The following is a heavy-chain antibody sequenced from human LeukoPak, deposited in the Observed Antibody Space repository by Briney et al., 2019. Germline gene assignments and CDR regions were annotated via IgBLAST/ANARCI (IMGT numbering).Heavy chain of an antibody. J-gene: IGHJ5*02. CDR2: INPNSGGT. Sequence: ASVKVSCKASGYTFTGYYMHWVRQAPGQGLEWMGWINPNSGGTNYAQKFQGRVTMTRDTSISTAYMELSRLRSDDTAVYYCATYGYCSSTSCYTANWFDPWGQGTLVTVSS. V-gene: IGHV1-2*02. CDR1: GYTFTGYY. D-gene: IGHD2-2*02. CDR3: ATYGYCSSTSCYTANWFDP.